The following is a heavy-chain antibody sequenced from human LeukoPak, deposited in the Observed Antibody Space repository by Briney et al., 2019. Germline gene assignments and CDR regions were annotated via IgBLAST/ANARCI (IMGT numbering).Heavy chain of an antibody. CDR3: ARGGVTSVVDV. J-gene: IGHJ6*04. V-gene: IGHV1-58*02. CDR1: GFTFTSSA. Sequence: ASVKVSCKASGFTFTSSAMQWVRQARGQRLEWIGWIVVGSGNTNYAQKFQERVTITRDMSTSTAYMELRSLTSDDTAVYYCARGGVTSVVDVWGKGTTVTISS. CDR2: IVVGSGNT. D-gene: IGHD4-23*01.